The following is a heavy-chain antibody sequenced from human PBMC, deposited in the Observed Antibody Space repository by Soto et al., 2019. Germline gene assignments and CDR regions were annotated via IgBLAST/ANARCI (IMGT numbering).Heavy chain of an antibody. D-gene: IGHD5-12*01. V-gene: IGHV4-61*01. J-gene: IGHJ4*02. CDR2: IYYSGST. Sequence: SETLSLTCTVSGGSVSTGSYYWSWIRQPPGKGLEWIGYIYYSGSTNYNPSLKSRVTISVGTSKNQFSLKLSSVTAADAAMYYCARGGGYSGYDYATFDYWGQGTLVTVSS. CDR3: ARGGGYSGYDYATFDY. CDR1: GGSVSTGSYY.